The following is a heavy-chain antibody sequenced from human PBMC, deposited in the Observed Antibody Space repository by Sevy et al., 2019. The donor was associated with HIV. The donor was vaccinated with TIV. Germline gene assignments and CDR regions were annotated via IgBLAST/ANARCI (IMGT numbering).Heavy chain of an antibody. CDR3: AGGVSWFGELLFPCSY. CDR1: GGSISSSSYY. V-gene: IGHV4-39*01. CDR2: IYYSGST. J-gene: IGHJ4*02. D-gene: IGHD3-10*01. Sequence: SETLSLTCTVSGGSISSSSYYWGWIRQPPGKGLEWIGSIYYSGSTYYNPSLKSRVTISVDTSKNQFSLKLSSVTAAVTAVYYCAGGVSWFGELLFPCSYWGQGTLVTVSS.